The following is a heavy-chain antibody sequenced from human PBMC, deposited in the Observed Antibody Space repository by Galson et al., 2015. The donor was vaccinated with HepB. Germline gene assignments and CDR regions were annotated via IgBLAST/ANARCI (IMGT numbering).Heavy chain of an antibody. D-gene: IGHD5-12*01. Sequence: SVKVSCKASGGTFSSYGISWVRQAPGQGLEWMGGIIPTFGIANYAQKFQGRVTITADESKNQLSLQLKSVTPEDTAVYFCARAPGREESGYDTDAFDLWGQETMVTVSS. CDR1: GGTFSSYG. CDR3: ARAPGREESGYDTDAFDL. J-gene: IGHJ3*01. CDR2: IIPTFGIA. V-gene: IGHV1-69*13.